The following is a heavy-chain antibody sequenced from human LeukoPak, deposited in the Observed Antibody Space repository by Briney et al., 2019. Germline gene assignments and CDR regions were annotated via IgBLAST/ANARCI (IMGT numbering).Heavy chain of an antibody. CDR1: GITFSSYG. V-gene: IGHV3-23*01. Sequence: GGSLRLSCAASGITFSSYGMSWVRQAPGKGLEWVSAISTTGGSTYYADSVKGRFTISRDNSKNTLYLQMNSLRAEDTAVYYCARDFGIVVVFGAFDIWGQGTMVTVSS. CDR2: ISTTGGST. J-gene: IGHJ3*02. D-gene: IGHD3-22*01. CDR3: ARDFGIVVVFGAFDI.